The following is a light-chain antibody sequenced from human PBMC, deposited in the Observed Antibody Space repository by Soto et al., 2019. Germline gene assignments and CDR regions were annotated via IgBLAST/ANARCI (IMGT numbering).Light chain of an antibody. V-gene: IGKV3-11*01. J-gene: IGKJ1*01. CDR3: QQRGNWPVT. CDR1: QSVGSY. Sequence: EIVLTQSPATLSLSPGERATLSCRASQSVGSYFAWYQQKPGQAPRLLIYDASNRATGIPARFSGSGSGTDFTLTICSLKPDDFAVYYCQQRGNWPVTFGQGTRVDIK. CDR2: DAS.